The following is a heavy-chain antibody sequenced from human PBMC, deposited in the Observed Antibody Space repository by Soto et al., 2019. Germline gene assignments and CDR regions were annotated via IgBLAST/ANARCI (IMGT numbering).Heavy chain of an antibody. CDR2: IKSKTDGGTT. V-gene: IGHV3-15*01. CDR1: GFTFSNAW. Sequence: VQLVESGGGLVKPGGSLRLSCAASGFTFSNAWMSWVRQAPGKGLEWVGRIKSKTDGGTTDYAAPVKGRFTISRDDSKNTLYLQMNSLKTEDTAVYYCTSHGIVVVPAAIYHYYYYMDVWGKGTTVTVSS. CDR3: TSHGIVVVPAAIYHYYYYMDV. D-gene: IGHD2-2*01. J-gene: IGHJ6*03.